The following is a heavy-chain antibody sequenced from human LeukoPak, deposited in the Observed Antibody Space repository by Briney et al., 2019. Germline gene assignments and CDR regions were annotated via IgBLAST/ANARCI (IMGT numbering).Heavy chain of an antibody. D-gene: IGHD2/OR15-2a*01. CDR1: GDSISSRSYF. Sequence: PSETLSLTCAVSGDSISSRSYFWGWIRQPPGKGLEWIGSIPYSGSASYNPSLKSRVIISIDTSKNQLSLEVRSVTAADTAVYYCARPARDGDYYYWGQGTLVTVSS. J-gene: IGHJ4*02. CDR3: ARPARDGDYYY. CDR2: IPYSGSA. V-gene: IGHV4-39*01.